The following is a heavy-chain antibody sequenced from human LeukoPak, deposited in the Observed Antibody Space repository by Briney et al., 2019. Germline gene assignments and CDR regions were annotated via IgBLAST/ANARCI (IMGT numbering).Heavy chain of an antibody. CDR3: ATVASGSYSYFDY. CDR1: GYTLTSYY. J-gene: IGHJ4*02. D-gene: IGHD1-26*01. V-gene: IGHV1-46*01. CDR2: INPSGGST. Sequence: ASVKVSCKASGYTLTSYYMHWVRQAPGQGLEWMGGINPSGGSTSYAQKFQGRVTMTRDASTSTVYMELSSLRSEDTAVYYCATVASGSYSYFDYWGQGTLVTVSS.